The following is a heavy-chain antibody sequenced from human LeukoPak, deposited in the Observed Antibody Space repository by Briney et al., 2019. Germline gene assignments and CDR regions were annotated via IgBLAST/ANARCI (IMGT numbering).Heavy chain of an antibody. D-gene: IGHD3-22*01. Sequence: GGSLRLSCAASGFSFSDWYMNWIRQTPGKGLEWISSISHSGDTIYYADSVKGRFTISRDNAKKSLYLQLNSLRGEDTAVYYCARDGRSRSSSYYVDYWGQGTLVTVSP. CDR2: ISHSGDTI. J-gene: IGHJ4*02. CDR1: GFSFSDWY. CDR3: ARDGRSRSSSYYVDY. V-gene: IGHV3-11*01.